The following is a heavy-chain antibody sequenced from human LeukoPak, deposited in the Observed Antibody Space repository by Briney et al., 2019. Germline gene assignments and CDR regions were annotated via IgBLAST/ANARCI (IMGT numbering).Heavy chain of an antibody. CDR1: GFTFSSYA. J-gene: IGHJ4*02. D-gene: IGHD2-15*01. Sequence: GGSLRLSCAASGFTFSSYAMSWVRQAPGKGLEWVSTISGGGDSTYYADSVKGRFTISRDNSKNTLYLQMNSLRAEDTAVYYCAKSIRSYCSGGSCPGYWGQGTLVTVSS. CDR3: AKSIRSYCSGGSCPGY. V-gene: IGHV3-23*01. CDR2: ISGGGDST.